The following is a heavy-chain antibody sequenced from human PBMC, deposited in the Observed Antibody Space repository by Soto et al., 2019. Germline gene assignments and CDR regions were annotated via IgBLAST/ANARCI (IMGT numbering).Heavy chain of an antibody. CDR3: ARGRLGGDYDS. Sequence: QVQLVQSGAEVKKPGASVKVSCKASGYTFTSYDISWVRQAPGQGLEWMGWISTSNGYTNYAQELQGRVTMTTDTSTSTAYMERRSLRSDDTAVYYCARGRLGGDYDSWGQGTLVTVSS. D-gene: IGHD3-16*01. CDR2: ISTSNGYT. J-gene: IGHJ4*02. V-gene: IGHV1-18*01. CDR1: GYTFTSYD.